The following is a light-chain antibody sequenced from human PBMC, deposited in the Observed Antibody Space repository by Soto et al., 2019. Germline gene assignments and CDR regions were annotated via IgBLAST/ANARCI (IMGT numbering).Light chain of an antibody. CDR1: QGISNF. CDR2: DAS. J-gene: IGKJ1*01. CDR3: HQYNSYFQT. Sequence: AIPLTPSPSSLSASVGDRVTIPCRASQGISNFLAWYQQKPGKAPKLLIYDASSLESGVPSRFSGSAAGTDFTLSISSLQPDDFATYYCHQYNSYFQTVGQGGKVDI. V-gene: IGKV1-13*02.